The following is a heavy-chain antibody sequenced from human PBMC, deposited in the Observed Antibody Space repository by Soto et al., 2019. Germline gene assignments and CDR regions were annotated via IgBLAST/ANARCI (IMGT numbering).Heavy chain of an antibody. CDR3: ARASGRGYSGYAPLNWFDT. CDR1: GGTFSSYA. Sequence: GASVKVSCKASGGTFSSYAISWVRQAPGQGLEWMGGIIPIFGTANYAQKFQGRVTITADESTSTAYMELSSLRSEDTAVYYCARASGRGYSGYAPLNWFDTWGQGTLVTVSS. V-gene: IGHV1-69*13. J-gene: IGHJ5*02. D-gene: IGHD5-12*01. CDR2: IIPIFGTA.